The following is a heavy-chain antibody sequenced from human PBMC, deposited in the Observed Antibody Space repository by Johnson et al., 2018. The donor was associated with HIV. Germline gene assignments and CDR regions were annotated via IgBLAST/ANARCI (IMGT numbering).Heavy chain of an antibody. V-gene: IGHV3-72*01. CDR1: GFTFSSYA. CDR3: ARHSTSSTMGAFDI. CDR2: TRNKANSYIP. D-gene: IGHD6-6*01. J-gene: IGHJ3*02. Sequence: VQLVESGGGLVQPGRSLRLSCAASGFTFSSYAMSWVRQAPGKGLEWVGRTRNKANSYIPEYAASVKGRFSISRDDSKNSLYLQMNSLKTEDTAVYYCARHSTSSTMGAFDIWGQGTMVTVSS.